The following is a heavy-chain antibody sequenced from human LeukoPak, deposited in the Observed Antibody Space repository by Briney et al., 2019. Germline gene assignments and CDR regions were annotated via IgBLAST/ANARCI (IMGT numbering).Heavy chain of an antibody. D-gene: IGHD3-16*01. CDR2: ISGSGGST. CDR1: GFTFSDHY. Sequence: GGSLRLSCAASGFTFSDHYMDWVRQAPGKGLEWVSAISGSGGSTYYADSVKGRFTISRDNSKNTLYLQMNSLRAEDTAVYYCASLLGGPFLGIGDGDYWGQGTLVTVSS. V-gene: IGHV3-23*01. CDR3: ASLLGGPFLGIGDGDY. J-gene: IGHJ4*02.